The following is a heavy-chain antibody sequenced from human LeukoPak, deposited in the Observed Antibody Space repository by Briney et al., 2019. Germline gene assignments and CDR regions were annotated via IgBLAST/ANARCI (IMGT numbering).Heavy chain of an antibody. Sequence: PGESLKISCNGSGYSFSTYWIGWVRQMPGKRLERMGIVNPGDSDTRYSPAFQGQVTISADKSITTAYLQWSSLGASDTAIYYCARRRTGDFDYWGQGTLVTVSS. CDR3: ARRRTGDFDY. J-gene: IGHJ4*02. CDR1: GYSFSTYW. V-gene: IGHV5-51*01. D-gene: IGHD1-26*01. CDR2: VNPGDSDT.